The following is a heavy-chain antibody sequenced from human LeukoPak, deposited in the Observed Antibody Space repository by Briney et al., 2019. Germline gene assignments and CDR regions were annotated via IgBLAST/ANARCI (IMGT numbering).Heavy chain of an antibody. V-gene: IGHV3-53*01. J-gene: IGHJ4*02. CDR2: IYSGGTT. D-gene: IGHD1-26*01. Sequence: GGSLRLSCAASGFIVSSYYMSWVRQAPGKGLEWVSFIYSGGTTYHADSAKGRFTISRDNSKNTLYLQMNSLRAEDTAVYYCTGSIEGGGLIVGATDYWGQGTLVTVSS. CDR1: GFIVSSYY. CDR3: TGSIEGGGLIVGATDY.